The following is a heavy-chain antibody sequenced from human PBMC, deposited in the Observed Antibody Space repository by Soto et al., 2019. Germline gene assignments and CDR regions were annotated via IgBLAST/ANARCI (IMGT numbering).Heavy chain of an antibody. D-gene: IGHD5-12*01. CDR2: IWYDGSNK. CDR3: ARASLPSNYFDY. CDR1: GFTISSYG. Sequence: GGSLRLSCAASGFTISSYGMHWVRQAPGKGLEWVAVIWYDGSNKYYADSVKGRFTISRDNSKNTLYLQMNSLRAEDTAVYYCARASLPSNYFDYWGQGTLVTVSS. V-gene: IGHV3-33*01. J-gene: IGHJ4*02.